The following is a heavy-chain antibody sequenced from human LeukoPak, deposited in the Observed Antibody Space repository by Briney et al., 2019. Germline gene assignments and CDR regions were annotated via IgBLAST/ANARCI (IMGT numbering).Heavy chain of an antibody. CDR2: MNPNSGNT. CDR1: GYTFTSYD. D-gene: IGHD2-2*01. Sequence: GASVTVSCTASGYTFTSYDINWVRQATGQGLEWMGWMNPNSGNTGYAQKFQGRVTMTRNTSISTAYMELSSLRSDDTAVYYCARGFCSSTSCYLSSIDAFDIWGQGTVVTVSS. CDR3: ARGFCSSTSCYLSSIDAFDI. V-gene: IGHV1-8*01. J-gene: IGHJ3*02.